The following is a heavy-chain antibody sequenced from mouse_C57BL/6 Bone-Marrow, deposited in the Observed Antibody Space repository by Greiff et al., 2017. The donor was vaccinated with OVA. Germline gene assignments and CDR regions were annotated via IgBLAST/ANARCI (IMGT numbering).Heavy chain of an antibody. CDR2: IYPGSGNT. J-gene: IGHJ2*01. V-gene: IGHV1-76*01. Sequence: QVQLKQSGAELVRPGASVKLSCKASGYTFTDYYINWVKQRPGQGLEWIARIYPGSGNTYYNEKFKGKATLTAEKSSSTAYMQLSSLTSEDSAVYFCERGWDREFFIDYWGQGTTLTVSS. D-gene: IGHD3-3*01. CDR1: GYTFTDYY. CDR3: ERGWDREFFIDY.